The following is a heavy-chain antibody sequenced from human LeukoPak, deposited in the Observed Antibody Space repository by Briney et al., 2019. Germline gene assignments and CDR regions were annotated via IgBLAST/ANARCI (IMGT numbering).Heavy chain of an antibody. Sequence: GTSLRLSCAASGFTFSGFAMHWVRQAPGKGLEYLAYISYDGSRKDHRDSVKGRFTISRDNSRSTLYLEMNSLRAEDTAVYYCARDYCSGGSCKRGDYWGQGTLVTVSS. CDR1: GFTFSGFA. V-gene: IGHV3-30-3*01. J-gene: IGHJ4*02. D-gene: IGHD2-15*01. CDR3: ARDYCSGGSCKRGDY. CDR2: ISYDGSRK.